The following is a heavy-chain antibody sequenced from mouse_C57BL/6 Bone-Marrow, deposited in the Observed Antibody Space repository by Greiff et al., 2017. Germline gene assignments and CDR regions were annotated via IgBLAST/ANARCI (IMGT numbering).Heavy chain of an antibody. CDR2: IDPENGDT. D-gene: IGHD5-5*01. CDR1: GFNIKDDY. Sequence: VQLQQSGAELVRPGASVKLSCTASGFNIKDDYMHWVKQRPEQGLEWIGWIDPENGDTEYASKFQGKATITADTSSNTAYLQLSSLTSEDTAVYYCTTGGVSYLYYFDYWGQGTTLTVSS. V-gene: IGHV14-4*01. J-gene: IGHJ2*01. CDR3: TTGGVSYLYYFDY.